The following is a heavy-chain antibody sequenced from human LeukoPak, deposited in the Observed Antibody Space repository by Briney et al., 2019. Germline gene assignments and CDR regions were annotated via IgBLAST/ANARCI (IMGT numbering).Heavy chain of an antibody. Sequence: GGSLRLSCAASGFTFTDYSMTWVRQAPGKGLEWVASISTVSTYTFYSDSVKGRFIISRDNAKNTLYLQMSSLSAEDTAVYFCARDGSVFYYYYYMDVWGRGTTVTVSS. V-gene: IGHV3-21*01. J-gene: IGHJ6*03. CDR1: GFTFTDYS. CDR3: ARDGSVFYYYYYMDV. CDR2: ISTVSTYT. D-gene: IGHD1-26*01.